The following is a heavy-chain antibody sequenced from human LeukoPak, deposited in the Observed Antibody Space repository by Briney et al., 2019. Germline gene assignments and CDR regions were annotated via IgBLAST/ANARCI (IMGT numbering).Heavy chain of an antibody. V-gene: IGHV4-31*03. CDR2: IYYSGST. CDR1: GGSISSVGYY. Sequence: SQTLSLTCTVSGGSISSVGYYWSWIRQHPGKGLEWIGYIYYSGSTYYNPSLKSRVTISVDTSKNQFSLKLSSVTAADTAVYYCAREVGQSDSYPDWGQGTLVTVSS. J-gene: IGHJ4*02. CDR3: AREVGQSDSYPD. D-gene: IGHD1-26*01.